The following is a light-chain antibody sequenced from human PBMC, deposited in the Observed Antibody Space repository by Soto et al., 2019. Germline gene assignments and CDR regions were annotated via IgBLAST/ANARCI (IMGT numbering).Light chain of an antibody. CDR2: GAS. J-gene: IGKJ1*01. CDR1: QSISSAY. Sequence: EIVLTQSPGTLSLSPGDRATLSCRASQSISSAYLAWYQQTPGQAPRLLIYGASTRATGIPDRFSGSGSGTDFTLTISRLGPEDFAVYYCQQYGSSGTFGQGTKVDNK. CDR3: QQYGSSGT. V-gene: IGKV3-20*01.